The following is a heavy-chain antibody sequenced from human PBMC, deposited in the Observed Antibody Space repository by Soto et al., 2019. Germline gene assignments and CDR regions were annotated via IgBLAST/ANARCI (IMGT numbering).Heavy chain of an antibody. D-gene: IGHD6-13*01. CDR2: ISSSCSTI. Sequence: PGGSLRLSCAASGFTFSDYYMSRIRQAPGKGLEWVSYISSSCSTIYYADSVKGRFTISRDNAKNSLYLQMNSLRAEDTAVYYCARDRAAAGYYYYGMDVWGHGTTVAISS. J-gene: IGHJ6*02. V-gene: IGHV3-11*01. CDR1: GFTFSDYY. CDR3: ARDRAAAGYYYYGMDV.